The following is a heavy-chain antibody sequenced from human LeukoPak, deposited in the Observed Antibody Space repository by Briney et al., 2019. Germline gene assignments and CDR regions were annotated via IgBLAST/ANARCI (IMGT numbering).Heavy chain of an antibody. V-gene: IGHV4-4*07. CDR1: GGSINSYW. CDR3: ARAGYTISSYRFDY. Sequence: PSETLSLTCSVSGGSINSYWWRWIRQPAGKGLEFIGRIYTTGMTNYNPSLKSRVSMSVDTSKNKFSLELRSVTAADAAVSFCARAGYTISSYRFDYWGQGALVTVSS. J-gene: IGHJ4*02. CDR2: IYTTGMT. D-gene: IGHD3-16*02.